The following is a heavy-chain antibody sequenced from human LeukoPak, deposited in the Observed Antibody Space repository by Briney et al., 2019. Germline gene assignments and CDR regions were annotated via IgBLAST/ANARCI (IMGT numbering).Heavy chain of an antibody. D-gene: IGHD6-19*01. J-gene: IGHJ4*01. CDR2: INPNSGGT. Sequence: ASVPVPRKACGYTFTGFYIHWVRQAPGQGLEWMGWINPNSGGTNYAQEYQGRGTMTRDTSINTAYLELSRSDDTAVYYCARASGSSGWDPTNFFDYWG. CDR3: ARASGSSGWDPTNFFDY. V-gene: IGHV1-2*02. CDR1: GYTFTGFY.